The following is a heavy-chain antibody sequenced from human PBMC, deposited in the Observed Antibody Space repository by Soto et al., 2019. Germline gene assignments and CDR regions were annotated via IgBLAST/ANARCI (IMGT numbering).Heavy chain of an antibody. CDR2: IKTTSDGGTI. Sequence: EVQLVESGGGLVKPGESLRLSCAASGFTFSTAWMTWVRQAPGRGLEWVARIKTTSDGGTIHYAAPVKGRFTISRDDSKYTLFLQMNSLKIEDTALYYCIRDPYGSTWGQGTLVTVSS. CDR1: GFTFSTAW. D-gene: IGHD3-10*01. CDR3: IRDPYGST. J-gene: IGHJ5*02. V-gene: IGHV3-15*01.